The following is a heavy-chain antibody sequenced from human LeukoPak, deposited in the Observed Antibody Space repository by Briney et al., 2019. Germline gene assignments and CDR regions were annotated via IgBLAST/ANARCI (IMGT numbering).Heavy chain of an antibody. V-gene: IGHV3-23*01. Sequence: LSGGSLRLSCAASGFTFSSYAMSWVRQAPGKGLEWVSAISGSGGSTYYADSVKGRFTISRDNSKNTLYLQMNSLRAEDTAVCYCAKDLGWLRSGYSSSWYTPNYFDYWGQGTLVTVSS. CDR2: ISGSGGST. CDR1: GFTFSSYA. CDR3: AKDLGWLRSGYSSSWYTPNYFDY. D-gene: IGHD6-13*01. J-gene: IGHJ4*02.